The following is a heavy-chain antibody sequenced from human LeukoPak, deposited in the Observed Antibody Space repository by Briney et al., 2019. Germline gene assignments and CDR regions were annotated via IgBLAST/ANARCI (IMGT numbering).Heavy chain of an antibody. CDR1: VDSVSSNSAA. V-gene: IGHV6-1*01. CDR3: AREDCSGGSCYGGFDC. J-gene: IGHJ4*02. CDR2: TYQRSKWYN. Sequence: SQTLSLTCAISVDSVSSNSAAWNWIRQSPSRGLEWLGRTYQRSKWYNDYALSVKSRITINPDTSKNQFSLQLNSVTPEDTAVYYCAREDCSGGSCYGGFDCWGQGTLVTVSS. D-gene: IGHD2-15*01.